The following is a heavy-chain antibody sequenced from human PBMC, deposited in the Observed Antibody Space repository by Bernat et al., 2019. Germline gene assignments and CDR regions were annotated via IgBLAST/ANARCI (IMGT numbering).Heavy chain of an antibody. D-gene: IGHD4-17*01. Sequence: EVQLLESGGGLVQPGGSLRLSCAASGFTFSSYAMSWVRQAPGKGLEWVSAISGSGGSTYYADSVKGRFTTSRDNSKNTLYLQMNSLRAEDTAVYYCAKDRFANGDLDYWGQGTLVTVSS. J-gene: IGHJ4*02. V-gene: IGHV3-23*01. CDR1: GFTFSSYA. CDR3: AKDRFANGDLDY. CDR2: ISGSGGST.